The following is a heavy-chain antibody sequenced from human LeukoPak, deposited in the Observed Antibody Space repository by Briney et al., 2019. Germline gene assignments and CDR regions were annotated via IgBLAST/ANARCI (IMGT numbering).Heavy chain of an antibody. V-gene: IGHV3-30*18. Sequence: PGRSLRLSCAASGFTFSSYGMHWVRQAPGKGLEWVAVISYDGSNKYYVDSVKGRFTISRDNSKNTLYLQMNSLRAEDTAVYYCAKDSLIAVAGTCDYWGQGTLVTVSS. J-gene: IGHJ4*02. CDR1: GFTFSSYG. CDR2: ISYDGSNK. CDR3: AKDSLIAVAGTCDY. D-gene: IGHD6-19*01.